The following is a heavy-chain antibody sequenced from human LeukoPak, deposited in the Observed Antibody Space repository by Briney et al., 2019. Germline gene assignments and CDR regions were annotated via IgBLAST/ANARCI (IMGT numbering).Heavy chain of an antibody. V-gene: IGHV3-21*01. J-gene: IGHJ4*02. CDR1: GFTFSSYS. D-gene: IGHD6-19*01. Sequence: GGSLRLSCAASGFTFSSYSMNWVRQAPGKGLEWVSSISSSSSYIYYADSVKGRFTISRDNAKNSLYLQMNSLRAEDTAVYYCARDVSGGNFDNWGQGTLVTVSS. CDR2: ISSSSSYI. CDR3: ARDVSGGNFDN.